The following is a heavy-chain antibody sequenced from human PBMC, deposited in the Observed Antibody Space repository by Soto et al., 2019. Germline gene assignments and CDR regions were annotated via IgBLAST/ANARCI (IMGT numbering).Heavy chain of an antibody. Sequence: ASVKVSCKASGYTFTSYGISWVRQAPGQGLEWMGWISAYNGNTNYAQKLQGRVTMTTDTSTSTAYMELRSLRSDDTAVYYCARVLGRGSSWYYGYYYGMDVWGQGTTVTVS. CDR1: GYTFTSYG. V-gene: IGHV1-18*04. J-gene: IGHJ6*02. CDR3: ARVLGRGSSWYYGYYYGMDV. D-gene: IGHD6-13*01. CDR2: ISAYNGNT.